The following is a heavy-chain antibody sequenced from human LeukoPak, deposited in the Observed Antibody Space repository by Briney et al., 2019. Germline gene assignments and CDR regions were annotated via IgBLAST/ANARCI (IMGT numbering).Heavy chain of an antibody. CDR3: ARVSYQAPNVDV. J-gene: IGHJ6*04. CDR2: ISSSSSYI. D-gene: IGHD3-16*02. Sequence: GGSLRLSCAASGFTFSSYSMNWVRQAPGKGLEWVSSISSSSSYIYYADSVKGRFTISRDNAKNSLYLQMNSLRAEDTAVYYCARVSYQAPNVDVWGKGTTVTVSS. CDR1: GFTFSSYS. V-gene: IGHV3-21*01.